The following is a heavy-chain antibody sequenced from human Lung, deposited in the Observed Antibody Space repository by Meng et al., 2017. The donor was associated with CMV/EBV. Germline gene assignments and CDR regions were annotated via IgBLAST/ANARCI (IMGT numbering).Heavy chain of an antibody. CDR2: TRYDGDKK. J-gene: IGHJ4*02. D-gene: IGHD3-10*01. CDR3: AKDSGRGGHLWFRGVDY. V-gene: IGHV3-30*02. Sequence: GGSLRLXXAASGLTLSSYGIHWVRQAPGKGLEWVAFTRYDGDKKEYVDSVKGRFTISRDNSKNMVNLQMNSLRAEDTAVYYCAKDSGRGGHLWFRGVDYWGQGTXVTVAS. CDR1: GLTLSSYG.